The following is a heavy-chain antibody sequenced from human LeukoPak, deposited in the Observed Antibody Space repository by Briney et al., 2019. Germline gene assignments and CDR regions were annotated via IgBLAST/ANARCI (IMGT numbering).Heavy chain of an antibody. CDR1: GFTFSNYS. J-gene: IGHJ4*02. Sequence: GGSLRLSCAASGFTFSNYSMTWVRQAPGKELEWVSGISGSGGATYYADSMKGRFTISRDNSKNTLYLQMNSLRADDTAVYYCARDLRRDCSTTTCYAFDYWGQGTLVTVSS. CDR2: ISGSGGAT. V-gene: IGHV3-23*01. CDR3: ARDLRRDCSTTTCYAFDY. D-gene: IGHD2-2*01.